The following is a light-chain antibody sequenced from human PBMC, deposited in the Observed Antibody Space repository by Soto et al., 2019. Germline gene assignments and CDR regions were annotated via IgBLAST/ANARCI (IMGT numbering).Light chain of an antibody. J-gene: IGKJ1*01. CDR3: QQYNNWPPWT. CDR1: QSVSSN. Sequence: EVVMTQSRATLSVSPGERATLSCRASQSVSSNLAWYQQKPGQAPRLLIYGASTRATGIPARFSGSGSGTEFTLTIRSLQSEDFAVYYCQQYNNWPPWTFGQGTKVEIK. CDR2: GAS. V-gene: IGKV3-15*01.